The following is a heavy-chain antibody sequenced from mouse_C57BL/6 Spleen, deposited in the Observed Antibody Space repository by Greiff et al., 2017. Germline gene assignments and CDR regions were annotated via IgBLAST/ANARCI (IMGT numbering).Heavy chain of an antibody. V-gene: IGHV5-4*01. Sequence: DVQLVESGGGLVKPGGSLKLSCAASGFTFSSYAMSWVRQTPEKRLEWVATISDGGSYTYYPDNVKGRFTISRDNAKNNLYLQMSHLKSEDTAMYYCARDWAQPYFDYWGQGTTLTVSS. CDR1: GFTFSSYA. CDR3: ARDWAQPYFDY. D-gene: IGHD3-2*02. J-gene: IGHJ2*01. CDR2: ISDGGSYT.